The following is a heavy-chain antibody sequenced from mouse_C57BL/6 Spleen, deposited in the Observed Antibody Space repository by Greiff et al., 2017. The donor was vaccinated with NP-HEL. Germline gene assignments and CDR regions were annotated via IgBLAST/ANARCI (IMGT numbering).Heavy chain of an antibody. CDR1: GFTFSSYA. CDR3: ARDDYPYYFDY. J-gene: IGHJ2*01. Sequence: EVQRVESGGGLVKPGGSLKLSCAASGFTFSSYAMSWVRQTPEKRLEWVATISDGGSYTYYPDNVKGRFTISRDNAKNNLYLQMSHLKSENTAMYYCARDDYPYYFDYWGQGTTLTVSS. D-gene: IGHD2-4*01. V-gene: IGHV5-4*01. CDR2: ISDGGSYT.